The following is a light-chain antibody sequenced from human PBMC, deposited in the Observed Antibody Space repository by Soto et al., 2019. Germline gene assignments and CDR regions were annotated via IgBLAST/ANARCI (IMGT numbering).Light chain of an antibody. V-gene: IGKV3-15*01. Sequence: EIVMTQSPATLSVSPGERATLSRRASQSVSNNLAWYQQKHGQAPRLLFYGASTRATGIPARFSGSGSGTEFTLTISGLQSEDFAVYFCQHYNNCPRWAFGQGTKLDIK. J-gene: IGKJ1*01. CDR2: GAS. CDR3: QHYNNCPRWA. CDR1: QSVSNN.